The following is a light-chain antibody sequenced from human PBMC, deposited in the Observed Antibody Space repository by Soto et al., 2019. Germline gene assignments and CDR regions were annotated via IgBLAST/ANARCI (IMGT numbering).Light chain of an antibody. V-gene: IGLV2-14*01. CDR2: EVS. CDR1: SDDVGAFNY. J-gene: IGLJ1*01. CDR3: TSYASSVNYV. Sequence: QSALTQPASVSGSPGQSITISCTGTSDDVGAFNYVSWYQQHPGKAPKLMIFEVSRRPSGVSNRFSGSKSGNTASLTISGLQAEDEADYYCTSYASSVNYVFGTRTKVTVL.